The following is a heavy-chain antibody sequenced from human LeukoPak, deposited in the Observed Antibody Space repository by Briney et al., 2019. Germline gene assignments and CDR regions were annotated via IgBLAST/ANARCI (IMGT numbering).Heavy chain of an antibody. J-gene: IGHJ3*01. V-gene: IGHV3-7*01. Sequence: PGGSLRLSCAASGFTFNTYWMIWVRQAPGKGLEWVANIDQGGSLRYYVDSLKGRFTISRDNAKNSMYLQMNSLRAEDTAAYYCVRDKGGRSGAIYYDAFDVWGQGTKVTVSS. CDR2: IDQGGSLR. CDR3: VRDKGGRSGAIYYDAFDV. D-gene: IGHD1-26*01. CDR1: GFTFNTYW.